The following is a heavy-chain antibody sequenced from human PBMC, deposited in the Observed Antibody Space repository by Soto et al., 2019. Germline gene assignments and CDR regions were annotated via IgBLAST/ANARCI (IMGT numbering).Heavy chain of an antibody. V-gene: IGHV4-39*01. CDR2: IYFDGKT. CDR3: AGTYSSGSDDY. J-gene: IGHJ4*02. Sequence: QLQLQESGPGLLRPSETLSLTCSVSGGSITSSYYYWGWIRQSPGKGLEWIGTIYFDGKTYSSPSLKSRVTILIETSKNQFSLKLTSVTAADSGVYFRAGTYSSGSDDYWGRGTLVTVSS. CDR1: GGSITSSYYY. D-gene: IGHD3-22*01.